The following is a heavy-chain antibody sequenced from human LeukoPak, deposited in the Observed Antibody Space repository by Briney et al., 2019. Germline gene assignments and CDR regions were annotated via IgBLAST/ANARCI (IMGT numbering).Heavy chain of an antibody. CDR3: AKGIGIVGATTVSDY. V-gene: IGHV3-23*01. CDR2: ISGSGGST. Sequence: GGSLRLSCAASGFTFSYYAMSWDRQAPGKGLEWVSAISGSGGSTYYADSVKGRFTISRDNSKNTLYLQMNSLRAEDTAVYYCAKGIGIVGATTVSDYWGQGTLVTVSS. CDR1: GFTFSYYA. D-gene: IGHD1-26*01. J-gene: IGHJ4*02.